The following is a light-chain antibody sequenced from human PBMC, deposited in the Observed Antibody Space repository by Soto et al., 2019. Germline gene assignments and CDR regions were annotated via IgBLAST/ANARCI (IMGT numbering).Light chain of an antibody. CDR1: QSISSW. Sequence: DIQMTQSPSTLSASVGDRVTITCRASQSISSWLAWYQQKPGKAPKLLIYKASSLASGVPSRFSGSGSGTEFTLTISRLQPDDLATYYFQQYNSFSLTFGGGTKLEIK. J-gene: IGKJ4*01. CDR3: QQYNSFSLT. V-gene: IGKV1-5*03. CDR2: KAS.